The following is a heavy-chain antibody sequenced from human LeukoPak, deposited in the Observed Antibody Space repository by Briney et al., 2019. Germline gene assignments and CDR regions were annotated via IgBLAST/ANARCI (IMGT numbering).Heavy chain of an antibody. CDR3: ARDHRIGGS. D-gene: IGHD3-16*01. V-gene: IGHV3-53*01. Sequence: PGGSLRLSCAASGFTVSSNSMTWVRQAPGKGLEWVSVIYRDGSTFYADSVKGRFTISRDNSKNTLYLQMNSLRADDTAVYSCARDHRIGGSWGQGTLVTVSS. J-gene: IGHJ4*02. CDR1: GFTVSSNS. CDR2: IYRDGST.